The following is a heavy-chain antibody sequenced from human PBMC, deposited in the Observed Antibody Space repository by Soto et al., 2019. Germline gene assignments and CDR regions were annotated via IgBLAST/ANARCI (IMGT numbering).Heavy chain of an antibody. Sequence: WLSLRLSCTASGCTFSSYAIHWVHKAPGKGLEWVAVISYDGSNKYYADSVKGRFTISRDNSKNTLYLQMNSLRPEDTAVYYCARGALGTVAGGYYFDYWGQGTLVTVSS. CDR1: GCTFSSYA. D-gene: IGHD6-19*01. CDR3: ARGALGTVAGGYYFDY. J-gene: IGHJ4*02. CDR2: ISYDGSNK. V-gene: IGHV3-30-3*01.